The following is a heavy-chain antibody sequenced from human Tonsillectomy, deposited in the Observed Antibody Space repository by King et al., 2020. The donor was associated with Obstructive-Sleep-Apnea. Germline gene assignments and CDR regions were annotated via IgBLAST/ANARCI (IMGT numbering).Heavy chain of an antibody. V-gene: IGHV4-4*02. CDR3: ARLSPGVVAAFDY. D-gene: IGHD2-15*01. J-gene: IGHJ4*02. Sequence: QLQESGPGLVKPSGTLSLTCAVSGGSISSSNWWSWVRQPPGKGLEWVGEIYHSGSTNYNPPPKSRVTISVDKSKNQFSLKLSSVTAADTAVYYCARLSPGVVAAFDYWGQGTLVTVSS. CDR1: GGSISSSNW. CDR2: IYHSGST.